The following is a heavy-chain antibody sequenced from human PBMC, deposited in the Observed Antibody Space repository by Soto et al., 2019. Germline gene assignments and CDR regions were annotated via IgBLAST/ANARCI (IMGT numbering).Heavy chain of an antibody. CDR2: ISYDGSNK. V-gene: IGHV3-30*18. CDR3: AKVEVLVPALNY. CDR1: GFTFSSYG. D-gene: IGHD2-8*02. J-gene: IGHJ4*02. Sequence: HPGGSLRLSCAASGFTFSSYGMHWVRQAPGKGLEWVAVISYDGSNKYYADSVKGRFTISRDNSKNTLYLQMNSLRAEDTAVYYCAKVEVLVPALNYWGQGTLVTVSS.